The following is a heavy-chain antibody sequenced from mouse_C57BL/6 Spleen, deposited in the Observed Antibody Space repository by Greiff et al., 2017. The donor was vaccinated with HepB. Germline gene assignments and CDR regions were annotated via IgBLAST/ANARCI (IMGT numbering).Heavy chain of an antibody. J-gene: IGHJ3*01. D-gene: IGHD1-1*01. CDR1: GFNIKDYY. Sequence: VQLQQSGAELVRPGASVKLSCTASGFNIKDYYMHWVKQRPEQGLEWIGRIDPEDGDTEYAPKFQGKATMNADTSSNTAYLQRSSLPSEDTAFYYWTAGSSYEAYWGQGTLVTVSA. V-gene: IGHV14-1*01. CDR2: IDPEDGDT. CDR3: TAGSSYEAY.